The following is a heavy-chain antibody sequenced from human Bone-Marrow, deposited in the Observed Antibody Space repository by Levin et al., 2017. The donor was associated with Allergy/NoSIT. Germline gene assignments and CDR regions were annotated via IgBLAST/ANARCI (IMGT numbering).Heavy chain of an antibody. J-gene: IGHJ5*02. CDR2: IYDTGST. Sequence: ASETLSLTCNVSADSMKSYYWSWIRQTPGKGLEWIGYIYDTGSTAYNPSLKSRLTISIDQSKNQFFLKVKSVTAADTAVYYCARSGIAVGGFRNWLDHWGQGALVTVSS. V-gene: IGHV4-59*01. D-gene: IGHD6-19*01. CDR1: ADSMKSYY. CDR3: ARSGIAVGGFRNWLDH.